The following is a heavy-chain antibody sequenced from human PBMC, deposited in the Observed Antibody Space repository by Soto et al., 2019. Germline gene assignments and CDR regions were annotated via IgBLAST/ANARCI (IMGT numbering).Heavy chain of an antibody. V-gene: IGHV4-59*01. CDR1: GGSISSYY. CDR2: IYYSGST. J-gene: IGHJ4*02. D-gene: IGHD1-7*01. CDR3: ARAKDRNYFFDY. Sequence: SETLSLTCTVSGGSISSYYWSWIRQPPGKGLQWIGYIYYSGSTNYNPSLKSRVTISVDTSKNQFSLKLSSVTAADTAVYYCARAKDRNYFFDYWGQGTLVTVSS.